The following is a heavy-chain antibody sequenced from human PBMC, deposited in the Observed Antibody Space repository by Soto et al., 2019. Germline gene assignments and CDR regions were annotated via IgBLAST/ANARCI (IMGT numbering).Heavy chain of an antibody. J-gene: IGHJ3*02. CDR1: GFSFGDYA. V-gene: IGHV3-9*01. CDR3: NGLDM. Sequence: EVQLVESGGGLVQPGRSLRLSCAASGFSFGDYAMHWVRQVPGTGLEWVSGISWNSGSMGYAYSVKGRFIISRDDAKNSLYLQMNSLRAEDADLYYCNGLDMWGKGRMVTVS. D-gene: IGHD2-8*01. CDR2: ISWNSGSM.